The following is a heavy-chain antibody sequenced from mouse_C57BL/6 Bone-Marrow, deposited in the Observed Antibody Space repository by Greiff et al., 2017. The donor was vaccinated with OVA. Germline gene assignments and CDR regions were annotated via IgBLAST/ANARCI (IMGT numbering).Heavy chain of an antibody. Sequence: VQLQQSGAELVKPGASVKMSCRASGYTFTNNWITWVRQRPGQGLEWIGDVFPGSGGSNNNEKFKRRATLTVDTSSSTAYMQLSSLTSEDSAVYYWARDNGRSGGALDYWGQGTSVTVSS. D-gene: IGHD1-1*01. CDR1: GYTFTNNW. CDR3: ARDNGRSGGALDY. V-gene: IGHV1-55*01. J-gene: IGHJ4*01. CDR2: VFPGSGGS.